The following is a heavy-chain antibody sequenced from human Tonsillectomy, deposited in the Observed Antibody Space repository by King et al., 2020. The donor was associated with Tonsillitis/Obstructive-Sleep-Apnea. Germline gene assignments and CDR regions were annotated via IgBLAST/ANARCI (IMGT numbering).Heavy chain of an antibody. CDR2: SSWNSGNT. V-gene: IGHV3-9*01. CDR1: GFTFDDYA. D-gene: IGHD6-6*01. J-gene: IGHJ3*01. CDR3: ANDMAYTTSSTHTVSYDAFYV. Sequence: EVQLVESGGGLLQPGRSLRLSCAASGFTFDDYAMHWVRRAPGKGLGGVVGSSWNSGNTGYAESVKGRFTISRDNARNSLYLQMNILRPEDTALDYCANDMAYTTSSTHTVSYDAFYVWGPGTMVTVSS.